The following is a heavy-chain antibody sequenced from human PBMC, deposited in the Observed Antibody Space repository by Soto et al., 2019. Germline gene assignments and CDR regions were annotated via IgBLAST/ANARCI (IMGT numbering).Heavy chain of an antibody. CDR1: GYSFTSYW. Sequence: EVQLVQSGAEVKKPGESLRISCKGSGYSFTSYWISWVRQMPGKGLEWMGRIDPSDSYTNYSPSFQGHVTISADKSISTAYLQWSSLKASDTAMYYCAVGAWMTTVTTGTLDFDYWGQGTLVTVSS. D-gene: IGHD4-17*01. CDR3: AVGAWMTTVTTGTLDFDY. V-gene: IGHV5-10-1*03. J-gene: IGHJ4*02. CDR2: IDPSDSYT.